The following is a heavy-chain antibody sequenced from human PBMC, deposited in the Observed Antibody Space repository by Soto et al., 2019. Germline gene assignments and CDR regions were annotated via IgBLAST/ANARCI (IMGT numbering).Heavy chain of an antibody. J-gene: IGHJ4*02. Sequence: PGGSLRLSRAASGFTFSSYAMSWVRQDPGKGLEWVSAISGSGGSTYYADSVKGRFTISRDNSKNTLYLQMNSLRAEDTAVYYCAKEVENYYDSSGPDYWGQGTLVTVSS. CDR2: ISGSGGST. V-gene: IGHV3-23*01. CDR1: GFTFSSYA. D-gene: IGHD3-22*01. CDR3: AKEVENYYDSSGPDY.